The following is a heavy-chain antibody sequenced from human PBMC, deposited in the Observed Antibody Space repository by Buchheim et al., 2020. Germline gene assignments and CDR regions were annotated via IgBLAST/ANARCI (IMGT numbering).Heavy chain of an antibody. D-gene: IGHD2-2*01. CDR1: GYTFTSYY. V-gene: IGHV1-46*01. J-gene: IGHJ6*02. CDR3: ARGYWPRDCSSTSCQIYYYYYGMDV. CDR2: INPSGGST. Sequence: QVQLVQSGAEVKKPGASVKVSCKASGYTFTSYYMHWVRQAPGQGLEWMGIINPSGGSTTYAQKFQGRVTMTRDTSTSTVYMELNSLRSEDTAVYYCARGYWPRDCSSTSCQIYYYYYGMDVWGQGTT.